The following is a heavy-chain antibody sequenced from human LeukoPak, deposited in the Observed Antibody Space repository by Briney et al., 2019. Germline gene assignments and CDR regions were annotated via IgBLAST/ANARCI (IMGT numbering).Heavy chain of an antibody. D-gene: IGHD2-2*01. J-gene: IGHJ5*02. CDR2: IYHSGST. Sequence: KPSKTLSLTCAVSGGSISSGGYSWSWIRQPPGKGLEWIGYIYHSGSTYYNPSLKSRVTISVDRSKNQFSLKLSSVTAADTAVYYCARVQYQPLNGGWFDPWGQGTLVTVSS. CDR1: GGSISSGGYS. V-gene: IGHV4-30-2*01. CDR3: ARVQYQPLNGGWFDP.